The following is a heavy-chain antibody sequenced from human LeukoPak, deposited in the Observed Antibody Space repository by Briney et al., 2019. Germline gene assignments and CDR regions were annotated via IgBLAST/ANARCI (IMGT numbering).Heavy chain of an antibody. J-gene: IGHJ4*02. CDR1: GGSISSGDYY. CDR2: IYYSGST. D-gene: IGHD4-17*01. V-gene: IGHV4-30-4*01. CDR3: ARGDDDYGDYY. Sequence: SETLSLTCTVSGGSISSGDYYWSWIRQPPGKGLEWIGYIYYSGSTYYNPSLKSRVTISVDTSKNQFSLKLSSVTAADTAVYYCARGDDDYGDYYWGQGTLVTVSS.